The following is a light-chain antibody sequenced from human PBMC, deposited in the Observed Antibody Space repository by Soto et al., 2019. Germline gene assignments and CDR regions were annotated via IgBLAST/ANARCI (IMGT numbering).Light chain of an antibody. J-gene: IGKJ1*01. CDR1: QSIGVW. Sequence: DIQMTQSPSTLSASVGDRVTITCRASQSIGVWLAWYQQKPGTAPKLLIYKTSTLDSGVPLRFSGSGSGTKFTLTISSLQPDDFATYYCQQYINYFRTFGQGTKVDTK. V-gene: IGKV1-5*03. CDR3: QQYINYFRT. CDR2: KTS.